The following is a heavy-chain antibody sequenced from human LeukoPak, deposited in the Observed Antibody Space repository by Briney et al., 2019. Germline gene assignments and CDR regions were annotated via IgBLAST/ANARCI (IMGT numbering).Heavy chain of an antibody. D-gene: IGHD3-10*01. CDR1: GFTFSSHS. V-gene: IGHV3-64*01. CDR3: ARDLNSGSGAY. CDR2: ISSDGGRT. Sequence: SGGSLRLSCAASGFTFSSHSMHWVRQAPGKRLQYVSAISSDGGRTYYANSVKGRFTISRDNSKNTLFLQMGSLRAEDMAVYYCARDLNSGSGAYWGQGTLVTVSS. J-gene: IGHJ4*02.